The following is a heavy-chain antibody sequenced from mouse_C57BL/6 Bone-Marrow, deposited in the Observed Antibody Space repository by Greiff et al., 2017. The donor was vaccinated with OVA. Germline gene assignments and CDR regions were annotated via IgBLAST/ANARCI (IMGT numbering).Heavy chain of an antibody. CDR2: ISDGGSYT. Sequence: EVKLVESGGGLVKPGGSLKLSCAASGFTFSSYAMSWVRQTPEKRLEWVATISDGGSYTYYPDNVKGRFTISRDNAKNNLYLQMSHLKSEDTAMYYCAREGRLLRGFADWGQGTLVTVSA. CDR1: GFTFSSYA. V-gene: IGHV5-4*01. CDR3: AREGRLLRGFAD. J-gene: IGHJ3*01. D-gene: IGHD2-3*01.